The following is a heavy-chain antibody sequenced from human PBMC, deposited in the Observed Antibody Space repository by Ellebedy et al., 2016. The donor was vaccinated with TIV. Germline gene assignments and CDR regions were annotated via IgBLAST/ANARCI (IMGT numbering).Heavy chain of an antibody. Sequence: GGSLRLXCAASGFTFSSYWMHWVRQAPGKGLVWVSRINSDGSSTNYADSVKGRFTISRDNAKNTLYLQMNGLRAEDTAVYYCARLKSDSSGYYQPYWGQGTLVTVSS. CDR2: INSDGSST. J-gene: IGHJ4*02. CDR3: ARLKSDSSGYYQPY. CDR1: GFTFSSYW. V-gene: IGHV3-74*01. D-gene: IGHD3-22*01.